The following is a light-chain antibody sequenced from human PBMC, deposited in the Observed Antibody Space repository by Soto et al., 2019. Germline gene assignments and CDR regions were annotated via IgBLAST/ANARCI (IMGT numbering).Light chain of an antibody. V-gene: IGKV3-20*01. CDR1: ETINVGY. CDR2: GTA. Sequence: EVVLTQSPGTLSLSPGERATLSCRASETINVGYLAWYQQKPGQGPRLLIYGTANRATGVPDRFSGSGSGTEFTLIINRLHPEDFAMYFCKQYSVSQWTFGQGTKVEI. J-gene: IGKJ1*01. CDR3: KQYSVSQWT.